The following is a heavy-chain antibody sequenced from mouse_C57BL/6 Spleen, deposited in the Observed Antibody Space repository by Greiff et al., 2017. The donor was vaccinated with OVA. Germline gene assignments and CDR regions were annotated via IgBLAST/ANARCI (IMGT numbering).Heavy chain of an antibody. CDR3: ARREYGSSAY. CDR1: GYTFTSYW. V-gene: IGHV1-50*01. D-gene: IGHD1-1*01. J-gene: IGHJ3*01. CDR2: IDPSDSYT. Sequence: QVQLQQSGAELVKPGASVKLSCKASGYTFTSYWMQWVKQRPGQGLEWIGEIDPSDSYTNYNQKFKGKATLTVDTSSSTAYMQLSSLTSEDSAVYYCARREYGSSAYWGQGTLVTVSA.